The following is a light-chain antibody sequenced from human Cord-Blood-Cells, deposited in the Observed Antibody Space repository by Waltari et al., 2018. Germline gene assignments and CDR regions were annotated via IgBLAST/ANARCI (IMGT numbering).Light chain of an antibody. CDR2: KAS. Sequence: DIQMTQSPSTLSASVGDRVTITCRASQSISSWLAWYQQKPGKAPKLLIDKASSLESGIPSRFSGSGSGTEITLTISSLQPDDFATYYCQQYNSYWTFGQGTKVEIK. CDR1: QSISSW. CDR3: QQYNSYWT. V-gene: IGKV1-5*03. J-gene: IGKJ1*01.